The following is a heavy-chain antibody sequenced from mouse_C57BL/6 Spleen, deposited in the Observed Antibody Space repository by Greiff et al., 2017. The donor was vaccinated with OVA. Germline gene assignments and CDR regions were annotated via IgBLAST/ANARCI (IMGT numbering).Heavy chain of an antibody. CDR1: GYAFSSSW. Sequence: QVQLKQSGPELVKPGASVKISCKASGYAFSSSWMNWVKQRPGKGLEWIGRIYPGDGDTNYNGKFKGKATLTADKSSSTAYMQLSSLTSEDSAVYFCARNWAGDYYAMDYWGQGTSVTVSS. CDR2: IYPGDGDT. D-gene: IGHD4-1*01. V-gene: IGHV1-82*01. J-gene: IGHJ4*01. CDR3: ARNWAGDYYAMDY.